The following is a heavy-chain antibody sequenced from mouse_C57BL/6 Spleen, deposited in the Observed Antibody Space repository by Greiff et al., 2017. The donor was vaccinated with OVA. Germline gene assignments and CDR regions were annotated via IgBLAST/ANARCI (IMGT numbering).Heavy chain of an antibody. Sequence: QVHVKQSGAELVRPGTSVKVSCKASGYAFTNYLIEWVKQRPGQGLAWIGVINPGSGGTNYNEKFKGKATLTADKSSSTAYMQLSSLTSEDSAVYFCARSYYSNYGYCDYWGKGTTLTVSS. CDR1: GYAFTNYL. J-gene: IGHJ2*01. CDR3: ARSYYSNYGYCDY. D-gene: IGHD2-5*01. V-gene: IGHV1-54*01. CDR2: INPGSGGT.